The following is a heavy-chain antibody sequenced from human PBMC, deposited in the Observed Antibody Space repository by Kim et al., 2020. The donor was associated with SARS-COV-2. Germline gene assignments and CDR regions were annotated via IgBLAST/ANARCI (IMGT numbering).Heavy chain of an antibody. Sequence: LETLSLTCAVYGGSFSGYYWSWIRQPPGKGLEWIGEINHSGSTNYNPSLKSRVTISVDTSKNQFSLKLSSVTAADTAVYYCARNLPKRAFDIWGQGTMVTVSS. CDR1: GGSFSGYY. CDR2: INHSGST. CDR3: ARNLPKRAFDI. V-gene: IGHV4-34*01. J-gene: IGHJ3*02. D-gene: IGHD1-7*01.